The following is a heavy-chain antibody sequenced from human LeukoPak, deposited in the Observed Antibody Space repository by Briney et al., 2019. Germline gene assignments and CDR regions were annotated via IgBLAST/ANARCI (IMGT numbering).Heavy chain of an antibody. CDR1: GFTFNTYT. J-gene: IGHJ4*02. CDR2: ITCCRPDI. Sequence: GGSLRLSCAASGFTFNTYTMSWVRQAPGKGLEWVSSITCCRPDITYGDSVTGRFTISRDNAKNSLYLQMNSLRAEDTAVYYCARDREDYGDFGYWGQGTLVTVPS. D-gene: IGHD4-17*01. V-gene: IGHV3-21*01. CDR3: ARDREDYGDFGY.